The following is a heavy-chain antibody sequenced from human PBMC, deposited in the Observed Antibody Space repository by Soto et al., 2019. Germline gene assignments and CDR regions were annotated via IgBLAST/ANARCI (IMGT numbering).Heavy chain of an antibody. J-gene: IGHJ4*02. CDR3: ARRYSSGWRLGYFDY. CDR1: GGSISSSNW. D-gene: IGHD6-19*01. Sequence: SETLSLTCAVSGGSISSSNWWSWVRQPPGKGLEWIGEIYHSGSTNYNPSPKSRVTISVDKSKNQFSLKLSSVTAADTAVYYCARRYSSGWRLGYFDYWGQGTLVTVSS. CDR2: IYHSGST. V-gene: IGHV4-4*02.